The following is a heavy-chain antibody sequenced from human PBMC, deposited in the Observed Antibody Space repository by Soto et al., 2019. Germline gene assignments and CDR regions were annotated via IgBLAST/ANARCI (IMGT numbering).Heavy chain of an antibody. CDR2: IIPIFGTA. J-gene: IGHJ6*02. CDR3: ARALGYSSGRALYYYYGMDV. D-gene: IGHD6-19*01. CDR1: GGTFSSYA. Sequence: SVKFSCKASGGTFSSYAISWVRQAPGQGLEWMGGIIPIFGTANYAQKFQGRVTITADGSTSTAYMELSSLRSEDTAVYYCARALGYSSGRALYYYYGMDVWGQGTTVTVSS. V-gene: IGHV1-69*13.